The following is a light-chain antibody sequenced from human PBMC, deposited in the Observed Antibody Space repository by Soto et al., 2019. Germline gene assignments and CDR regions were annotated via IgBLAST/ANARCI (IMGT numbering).Light chain of an antibody. Sequence: EIVMTQSPATLSVSPGERATLSCRASQSVSRKLVWYQQRPSQAPRLLIYGASTRAIGIPARFSGSGSGTDFTLTISSLQSVDSAVYYCQQYNSWPRTFGQGTKVEIK. CDR2: GAS. CDR1: QSVSRK. V-gene: IGKV3-15*01. J-gene: IGKJ1*01. CDR3: QQYNSWPRT.